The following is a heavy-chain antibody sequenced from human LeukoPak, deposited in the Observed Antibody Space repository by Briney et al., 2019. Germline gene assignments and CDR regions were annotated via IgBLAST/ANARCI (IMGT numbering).Heavy chain of an antibody. J-gene: IGHJ4*02. CDR2: ISAYNGNT. CDR1: GYTFTSYG. Sequence: ASVKVSCKASGYTFTSYGISWVRQAPGQGLEWMGWISAYNGNTNYAQKLQGRVTMTTDTSTSTVYMELRSLRSDDTAVYYCAGDFYYDSSGYYSRRKFDYWGQGTLVTVSS. V-gene: IGHV1-18*01. D-gene: IGHD3-22*01. CDR3: AGDFYYDSSGYYSRRKFDY.